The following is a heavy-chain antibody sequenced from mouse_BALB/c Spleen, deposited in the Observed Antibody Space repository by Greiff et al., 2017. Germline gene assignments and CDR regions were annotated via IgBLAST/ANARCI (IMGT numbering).Heavy chain of an antibody. D-gene: IGHD4-1*01. CDR2: ISYSGST. CDR3: ARDRGTGTEDYAMDY. Sequence: EVQLQESGPGLVKPSQSLSLTCTVTGYSITSDYAWNWIRQFPGNKLEWMGYISYSGSTSYNPSLKSRISITRDTSKNQFFLQLNSVTTEDTATYYCARDRGTGTEDYAMDYWGQGTSVTVSS. V-gene: IGHV3-2*02. J-gene: IGHJ4*01. CDR1: GYSITSDYA.